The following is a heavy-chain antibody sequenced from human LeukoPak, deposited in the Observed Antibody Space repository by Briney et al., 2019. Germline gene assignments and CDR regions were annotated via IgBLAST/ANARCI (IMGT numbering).Heavy chain of an antibody. CDR3: ARWSPAGRMVTYYYYYYMDV. CDR2: IYTSGST. Sequence: SETLSLTCTVSGGSISSYYWSWIRQPAGKGLEWIGRIYTSGSTNYNPSLKSRVTMSVDTSKNQFSLKLSSVTAADTAVYYCARWSPAGRMVTYYYYYYMDVWGKGTTVTVSS. CDR1: GGSISSYY. J-gene: IGHJ6*03. V-gene: IGHV4-4*07. D-gene: IGHD2-21*02.